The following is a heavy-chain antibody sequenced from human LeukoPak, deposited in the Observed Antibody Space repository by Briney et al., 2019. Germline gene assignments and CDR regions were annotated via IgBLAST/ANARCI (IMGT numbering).Heavy chain of an antibody. Sequence: PGGSLRLSCAASGFTFSSYSMNWVRQAPGKGLEWVLSISSSSSYIYYADSVKGRFTISRDNAKNSLYLQMNSLRAEDTAVYYCARGGRSSSSWYGYWGQGTLVTVSS. CDR3: ARGGRSSSSWYGY. CDR1: GFTFSSYS. CDR2: ISSSSSYI. D-gene: IGHD6-13*01. V-gene: IGHV3-21*01. J-gene: IGHJ4*02.